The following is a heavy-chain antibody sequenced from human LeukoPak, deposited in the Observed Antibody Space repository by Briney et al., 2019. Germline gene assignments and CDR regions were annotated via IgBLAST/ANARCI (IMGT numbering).Heavy chain of an antibody. CDR3: VAMGYNYFDP. J-gene: IGHJ4*02. D-gene: IGHD5-18*01. CDR2: IGSSSSYI. CDR1: GFTFSTYS. V-gene: IGHV3-21*01. Sequence: GGSLRLSCAASGFTFSTYSMNWVHQAPGKGLEWVSYIGSSSSYIDYAGSVRGRFTVSRDNAKNSLYLQMNSLRDEDTAVYYCVAMGYNYFDPWGQGSLVIVSS.